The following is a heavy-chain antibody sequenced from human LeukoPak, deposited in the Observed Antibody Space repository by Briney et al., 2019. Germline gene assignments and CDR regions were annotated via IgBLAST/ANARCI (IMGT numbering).Heavy chain of an antibody. V-gene: IGHV1-69*13. CDR2: IIPIFGTA. D-gene: IGHD2-2*01. CDR1: GGTFSSYA. Sequence: SVTVSCKASGGTFSSYAISWVRQAPGQGLEWMGGIIPIFGTANYAQKFQGRVTITADESTSTAYMELSGLRSEDTAVYYCARGGGDIVVVPAAMDYWGQGTLVTVSS. J-gene: IGHJ4*02. CDR3: ARGGGDIVVVPAAMDY.